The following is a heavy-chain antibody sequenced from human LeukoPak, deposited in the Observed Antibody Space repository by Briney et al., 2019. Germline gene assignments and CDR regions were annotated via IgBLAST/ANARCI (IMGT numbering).Heavy chain of an antibody. J-gene: IGHJ4*02. CDR1: GFTFSNYA. CDR3: ARESEAFDY. CDR2: ISYDGSDK. V-gene: IGHV3-30-3*01. Sequence: GGSRRLSCAVSGFTFSNYAMHWVRQAPGKGLEWVAVISYDGSDKYYADSVKGRFTISRDNSKNTVYLQMNSLRAEDTAVYYCARESEAFDYWGQGTLVTVSS.